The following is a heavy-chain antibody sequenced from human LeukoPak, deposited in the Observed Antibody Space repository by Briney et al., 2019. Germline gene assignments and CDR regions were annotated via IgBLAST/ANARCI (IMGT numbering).Heavy chain of an antibody. J-gene: IGHJ5*02. CDR3: ARDWYSSESRFDP. CDR1: GFTFSSYS. V-gene: IGHV3-21*01. Sequence: GGSLRLSCAASGFTFSSYSMNWVRQAPGKGLEWVSSISSTSSYIYYADSVKGRFTISRDNAKNSLYLQMNSLRDEDTAVYYCARDWYSSESRFDPWGQGTLVTVSS. D-gene: IGHD6-19*01. CDR2: ISSTSSYI.